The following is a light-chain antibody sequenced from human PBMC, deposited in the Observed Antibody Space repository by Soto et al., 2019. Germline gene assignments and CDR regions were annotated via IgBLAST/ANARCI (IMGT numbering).Light chain of an antibody. J-gene: IGLJ2*01. CDR3: SSYTSRSTLMV. CDR2: DVS. CDR1: SSDVGGYNY. V-gene: IGLV2-14*01. Sequence: QSALTQPASVSGSPGQSITISCTGTSSDVGGYNYVSWYQQHPGKAPKLMIYDVSNRPSGVSNRFSGSKSGNTASLTISGLQAEDEADDYCSSYTSRSTLMVFGGGTKLTVL.